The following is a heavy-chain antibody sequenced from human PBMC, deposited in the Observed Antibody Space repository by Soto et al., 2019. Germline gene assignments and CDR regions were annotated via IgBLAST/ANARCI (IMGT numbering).Heavy chain of an antibody. Sequence: QVQLVQSGAEVKKPGASVKVSCKASGYSFTSYAMHWVRQAPGQRLEWMGWINAGNGNTKYSQKFQGRVTITGDTSASTAYTELSSLRSEDTAVYSCAKSSSWYMFDYWGQGTLVTVSS. CDR2: INAGNGNT. CDR1: GYSFTSYA. V-gene: IGHV1-3*01. J-gene: IGHJ4*02. D-gene: IGHD6-13*01. CDR3: AKSSSWYMFDY.